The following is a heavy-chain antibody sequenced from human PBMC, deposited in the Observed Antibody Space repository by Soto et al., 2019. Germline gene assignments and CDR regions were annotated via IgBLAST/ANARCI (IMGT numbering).Heavy chain of an antibody. CDR3: ARARVVPAAILGKGYWFDP. Sequence: QVQLVQSGAEVKKPGASVKVSCKASGYTFTSYDINWVRQATGQGLEWMGWMNPNSGNTGYAQKVQGRVTMTRNTSISTAYMELSSLRSEDTAVYYCARARVVPAAILGKGYWFDPWGQGTLVTVSS. V-gene: IGHV1-8*01. D-gene: IGHD2-2*01. CDR1: GYTFTSYD. J-gene: IGHJ5*02. CDR2: MNPNSGNT.